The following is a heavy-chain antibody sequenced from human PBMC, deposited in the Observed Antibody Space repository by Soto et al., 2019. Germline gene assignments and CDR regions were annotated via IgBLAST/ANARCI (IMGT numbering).Heavy chain of an antibody. J-gene: IGHJ6*02. CDR3: ARHLEAVAAHYYYYYYGMDV. CDR2: IYPGDSDT. Sequence: GESLKISCKGSGYSFTSYWIGWVRQMPGKGLEWMGIIYPGDSDTRYSPSFQGQVTISADKSISTAYLQWSSLKASDTAMYYCARHLEAVAAHYYYYYYGMDVWGQGTTVTVSS. CDR1: GYSFTSYW. D-gene: IGHD6-19*01. V-gene: IGHV5-51*01.